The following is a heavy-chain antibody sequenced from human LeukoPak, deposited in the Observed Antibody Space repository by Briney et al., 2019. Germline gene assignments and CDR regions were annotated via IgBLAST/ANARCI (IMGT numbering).Heavy chain of an antibody. J-gene: IGHJ5*02. Sequence: GESLKISCNGSGNSFTRYWIAWVRQMPGKGLEWMGIIYPGDYDTRYSPSFQGQVTISADESITTAYLQWSSLKPSDTAMYYCARQVDSSGWSGSWFDPWGQGTLVTVSS. CDR3: ARQVDSSGWSGSWFDP. V-gene: IGHV5-51*01. CDR2: IYPGDYDT. CDR1: GNSFTRYW. D-gene: IGHD6-19*01.